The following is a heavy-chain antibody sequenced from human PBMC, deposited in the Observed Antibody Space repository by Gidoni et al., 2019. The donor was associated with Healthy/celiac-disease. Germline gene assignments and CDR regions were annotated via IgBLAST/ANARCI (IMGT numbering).Heavy chain of an antibody. Sequence: QITLMEAGPTLVKPTQTLPLTCTFSGFSPSTSGVGVGWIRQPPGKALEWLALIYWNDDKRYSPSLKSRLTITKDTSKNQVVLTMTNMEPVDTATYYCAHTIYDYVWGSYYFDYWGQGTLVTVSS. CDR3: AHTIYDYVWGSYYFDY. V-gene: IGHV2-5*01. D-gene: IGHD3-16*01. CDR2: IYWNDDK. J-gene: IGHJ4*02. CDR1: GFSPSTSGVG.